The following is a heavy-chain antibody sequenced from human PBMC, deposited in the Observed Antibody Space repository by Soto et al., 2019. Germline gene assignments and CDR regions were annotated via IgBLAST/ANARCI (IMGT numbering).Heavy chain of an antibody. Sequence: QVHVQQSGPGLVKPSETLSLSCTVSSGPSSSHNWGWIRQPPGRGLEWIGYFYYTGGTSYNPSLRGRVTIAADTSTDYMALTLSSVNDADTAVYYCVRQGIDYLHGLVDVWGQGTTVSVSS. CDR2: FYYTGGT. V-gene: IGHV4-59*08. CDR1: SGPSSSHN. CDR3: VRQGIDYLHGLVDV. J-gene: IGHJ6*02. D-gene: IGHD1-26*01.